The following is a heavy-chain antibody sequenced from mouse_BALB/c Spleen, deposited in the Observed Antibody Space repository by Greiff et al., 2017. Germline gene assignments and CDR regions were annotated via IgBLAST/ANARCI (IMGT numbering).Heavy chain of an antibody. CDR1: GYTFTSYW. CDR2: IDPSDSYT. Sequence: QVQLQQPGAELVKPGASVKLSCKASGYTFTSYWMHWVKQRPGQGLEWIGEIDPSDSYTNYNQKFKGKATLTVDKSSSTAYMQLSSLTSEDSAVYYCAGGFDYWGQGTTLTVSS. J-gene: IGHJ2*01. CDR3: AGGFDY. V-gene: IGHV1-69*02.